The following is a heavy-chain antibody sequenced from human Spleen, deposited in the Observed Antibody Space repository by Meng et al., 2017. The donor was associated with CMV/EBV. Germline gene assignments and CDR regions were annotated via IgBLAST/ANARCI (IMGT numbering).Heavy chain of an antibody. J-gene: IGHJ2*01. CDR2: ISDSGRTI. CDR3: ASLSSARNWYFDL. CDR1: GFTFSDYY. Sequence: CAASGFTFSDYYMNWIRQTPGTGLEWVSYISDSGRTIYYADSVRGRFTISRDNARNSLYLQMNSLRAEDTAVYYCASLSSARNWYFDLWGRGTLVTVSS. V-gene: IGHV3-11*04.